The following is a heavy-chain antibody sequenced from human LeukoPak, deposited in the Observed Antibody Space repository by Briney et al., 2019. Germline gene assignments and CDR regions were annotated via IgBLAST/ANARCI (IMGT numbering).Heavy chain of an antibody. V-gene: IGHV1-69*13. D-gene: IGHD3-22*01. CDR1: GGTFSSYA. J-gene: IGHJ4*02. CDR2: IIPIFGTA. CDR3: ARVVTGGYYPFDY. Sequence: SVKVSCKASGGTFSSYAISWVRQAPGQGLEWMGGIIPIFGTANYAQKFQGRVTITADESTSTAYMELSSLRSEDTAVYYCARVVTGGYYPFDYWGQGTLVTVSS.